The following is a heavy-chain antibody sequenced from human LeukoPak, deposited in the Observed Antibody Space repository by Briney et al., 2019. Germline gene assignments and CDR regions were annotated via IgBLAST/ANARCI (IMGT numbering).Heavy chain of an antibody. V-gene: IGHV3-23*01. CDR3: AKSSITTIVVDYYFDY. CDR2: ISGSGGSR. Sequence: GGSLRLSCAASGFTFSSYAMSWVRQAPGKGLEWVSAISGSGGSRYYADSVKGRFTISRDNSKNTLYLQMNSLRAEDTAVYYCAKSSITTIVVDYYFDYWGQGTLVTVSS. D-gene: IGHD3-22*01. CDR1: GFTFSSYA. J-gene: IGHJ4*02.